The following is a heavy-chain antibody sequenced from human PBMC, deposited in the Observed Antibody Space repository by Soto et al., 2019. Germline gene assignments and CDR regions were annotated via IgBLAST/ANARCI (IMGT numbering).Heavy chain of an antibody. V-gene: IGHV2-5*02. CDR1: GFSLSTSGVG. J-gene: IGHJ4*02. Sequence: QITLKESGPTLVKPTQTLTLTCTFSGFSLSTSGVGVGWIRQPPGKALEWLALIYWDDDKRYSPSLKRRLTITKDTSKNQVVLTMTNMDPVDTATYYCARAGGYGGNSNFDYWGQGTMVTVSS. CDR3: ARAGGYGGNSNFDY. CDR2: IYWDDDK. D-gene: IGHD4-17*01.